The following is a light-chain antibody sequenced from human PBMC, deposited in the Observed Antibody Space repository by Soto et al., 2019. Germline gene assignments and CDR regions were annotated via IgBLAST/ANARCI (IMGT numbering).Light chain of an antibody. Sequence: DIQMTQSPSSVSASVGDRVTITCRASQGINRRLAWYQQKLGKAPKLLIFDASSLQSGVPSRFSGSGSGTDFTLTISSLQPEDFAVFYCQQRSVWPWTFGQGTKVDIK. CDR2: DAS. J-gene: IGKJ1*01. CDR1: QGINRR. V-gene: IGKV1D-12*01. CDR3: QQRSVWPWT.